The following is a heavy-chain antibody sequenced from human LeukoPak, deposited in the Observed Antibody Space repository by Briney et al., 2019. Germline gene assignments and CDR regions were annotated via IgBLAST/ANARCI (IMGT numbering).Heavy chain of an antibody. CDR2: IYYSGST. CDR3: ASLTWGLWFGELSYYFDY. J-gene: IGHJ4*02. CDR1: GGSISSSSYY. Sequence: SETLSLTRTVSGGSISSSSYYWGWIRQPPGKGLEWIGSIYYSGSTYYNPSLKSRVTISVDTSKNQFSLKLSSVTAADTAVYYCASLTWGLWFGELSYYFDYWGQGTLVTVSS. V-gene: IGHV4-39*07. D-gene: IGHD3-10*01.